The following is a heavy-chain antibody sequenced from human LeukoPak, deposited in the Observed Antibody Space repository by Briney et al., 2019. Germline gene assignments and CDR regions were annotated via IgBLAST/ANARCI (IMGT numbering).Heavy chain of an antibody. CDR3: AREDFWSGYYGSDPYYYYYGMDV. V-gene: IGHV4-4*07. CDR2: IYTSDST. CDR1: GGSISNFY. D-gene: IGHD3-3*01. J-gene: IGHJ6*02. Sequence: SETLSLTCTVSGGSISNFYWSWFRQTTGKGLEWIGRIYTSDSTNYNPSLKSRVTMSVDTSKNQFSLKLSSVTAADTAVYYCAREDFWSGYYGSDPYYYYYGMDVWGQGTTVTVSS.